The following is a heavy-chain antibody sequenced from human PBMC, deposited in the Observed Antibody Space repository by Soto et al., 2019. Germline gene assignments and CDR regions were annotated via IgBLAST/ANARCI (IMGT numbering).Heavy chain of an antibody. CDR1: GYTFTSYY. D-gene: IGHD2-15*01. J-gene: IGHJ4*02. CDR2: INPSGGST. V-gene: IGHV1-46*01. CDR3: ARFNLGGKVPFDY. Sequence: ASVKVSCKASGYTFTSYYMHWVRQAPGQGLGWMGIINPSGGSTTYAQKFQGRVTMTRDTSTSTVYMELSSLRSEDTAMYYCARFNLGGKVPFDYWGQGTLVTLS.